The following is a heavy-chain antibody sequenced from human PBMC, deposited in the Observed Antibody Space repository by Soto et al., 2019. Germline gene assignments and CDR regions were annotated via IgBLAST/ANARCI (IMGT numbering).Heavy chain of an antibody. CDR3: ARVTDLDY. J-gene: IGHJ4*02. CDR1: GFTFSSYA. Sequence: GESLKISCAASGFTFSSYAMHWVRQAPGKGLEWVAVISYDGSNKYYADSVKGRFTISRDNSKNTLYLQMNSLRAEDTAVYYCARVTDLDYWGQGTLVTVSS. D-gene: IGHD2-8*02. CDR2: ISYDGSNK. V-gene: IGHV3-30-3*01.